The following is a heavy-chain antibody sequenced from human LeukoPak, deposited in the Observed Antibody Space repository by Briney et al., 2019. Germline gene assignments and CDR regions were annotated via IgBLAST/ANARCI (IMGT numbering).Heavy chain of an antibody. V-gene: IGHV3-53*04. CDR3: AIRGLNTTGDAFDI. CDR2: IYSGGST. Sequence: GGSLRLSCAASGFTVSSNYMSWVRQAPGKGLEWVSVIYSGGSTYYADSVEGRFTISRHNSKNTLYLQMNSLRAEDTAVYYCAIRGLNTTGDAFDIWGQGTMVTVSS. D-gene: IGHD4-17*01. J-gene: IGHJ3*02. CDR1: GFTVSSNY.